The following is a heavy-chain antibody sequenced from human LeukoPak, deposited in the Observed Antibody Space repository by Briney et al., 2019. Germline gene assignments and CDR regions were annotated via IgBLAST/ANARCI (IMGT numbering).Heavy chain of an antibody. CDR2: ISYTGDVI. CDR3: ARGWGITVTASFDS. V-gene: IGHV3-21*01. D-gene: IGHD2-21*02. CDR1: GFTLRSYS. J-gene: IGHJ4*02. Sequence: PGGSPRLSCAASGFTLRSYSMNWVRHAPGEGREWGASISYTGDVIHYGESVKGRFTLSRDNVKHSLNLKRKTLRAEDRAMYYCARGWGITVTASFDSWGEGTMVIVSS.